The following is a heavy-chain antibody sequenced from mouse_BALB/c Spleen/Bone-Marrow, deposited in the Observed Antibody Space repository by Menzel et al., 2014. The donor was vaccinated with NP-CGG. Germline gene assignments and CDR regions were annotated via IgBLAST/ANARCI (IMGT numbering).Heavy chain of an antibody. Sequence: VKVVESGPGLVAPSQSLSITCTVSGFSLTGYGVSWVRRPPGKGLEWLGMIWGDGSTDYNSALKSRLSISKDNSKSQVFLKVNSLQTEDTARYYCARDSFLITRALDYWGQGTSVTVSS. CDR1: GFSLTGYG. CDR2: IWGDGST. V-gene: IGHV2-6-7*01. J-gene: IGHJ4*01. CDR3: ARDSFLITRALDY. D-gene: IGHD2-4*01.